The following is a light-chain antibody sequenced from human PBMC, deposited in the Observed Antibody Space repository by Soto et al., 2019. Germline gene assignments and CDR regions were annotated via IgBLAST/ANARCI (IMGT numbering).Light chain of an antibody. CDR1: QSVSSW. J-gene: IGKJ2*01. CDR3: QQYNSYSPYT. CDR2: KAS. V-gene: IGKV1-5*03. Sequence: DIQMTQSPSTLSASVGDRVTITCRASQSVSSWLAWYQQKPGKAPKLLVYKASTLETGVPSRFSGSGSGTEFTLTISNLQPDDFATYFCQQYNSYSPYTFGQGTRLEIQ.